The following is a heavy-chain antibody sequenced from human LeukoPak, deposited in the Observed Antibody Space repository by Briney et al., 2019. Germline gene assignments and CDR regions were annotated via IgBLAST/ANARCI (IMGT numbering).Heavy chain of an antibody. J-gene: IGHJ4*02. CDR1: GYSFTSYG. CDR2: IYPGDSDT. CDR3: ARALVGAATLSY. Sequence: KVSCKASGYSFTSYGISWVRQAPGQGLEWMGVIYPGDSDTRYSPSFQGQVTLSADKSISTAYLQWSSLKASDTAIYYCARALVGAATLSYWGQGTLVTVSS. V-gene: IGHV5-51*01. D-gene: IGHD1-26*01.